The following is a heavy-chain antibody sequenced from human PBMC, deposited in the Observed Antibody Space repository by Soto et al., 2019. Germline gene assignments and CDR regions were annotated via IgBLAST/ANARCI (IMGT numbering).Heavy chain of an antibody. V-gene: IGHV1-3*01. CDR3: ARNVLRYFDWPLNPPSGMDV. CDR1: GYTFTSYA. D-gene: IGHD3-9*01. CDR2: INAGNGNT. Sequence: GASVKVSCKASGYTFTSYAMHWVRQAPGQRLEWMGWINAGNGNTKYSQKFQGRVTITRDTSASTAYMELSSLRSEDTAVYYFARNVLRYFDWPLNPPSGMDVWGQGTTVTVSS. J-gene: IGHJ6*02.